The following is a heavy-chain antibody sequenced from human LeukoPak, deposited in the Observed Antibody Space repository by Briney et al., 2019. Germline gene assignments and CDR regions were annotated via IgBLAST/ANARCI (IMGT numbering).Heavy chain of an antibody. J-gene: IGHJ4*02. V-gene: IGHV4-59*05. CDR2: IYYSGST. CDR3: ARRTVTTDY. D-gene: IGHD4-17*01. CDR1: GGSISSHY. Sequence: SETLSLTCTVSGGSISSHYWSWIRQPPGKGLEWIGSIYYSGSTYYNPSLKSRVTISVDTSKNQFSLKLSSVTAADTAVYYCARRTVTTDYWGQGTLVTVSS.